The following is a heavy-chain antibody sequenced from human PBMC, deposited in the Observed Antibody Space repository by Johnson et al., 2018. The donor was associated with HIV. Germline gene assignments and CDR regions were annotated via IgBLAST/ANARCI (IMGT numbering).Heavy chain of an antibody. J-gene: IGHJ3*02. CDR1: GFTVSSNY. D-gene: IGHD3-10*01. CDR3: ARDERPNYYGSDPNAFDI. V-gene: IGHV3-20*04. Sequence: VQLVESGGGVVQPGRSLRLSCAASGFTVSSNYMSWVRQAPGKGLAWVSGMNWNGGSTGYADSVKGGFTISRANAKNSLKLQMDSLRAEDTAVYYCARDERPNYYGSDPNAFDIWGPGTMVTVSS. CDR2: MNWNGGST.